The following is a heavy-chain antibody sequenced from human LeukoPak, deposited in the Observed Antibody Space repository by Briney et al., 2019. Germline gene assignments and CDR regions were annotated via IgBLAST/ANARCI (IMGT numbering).Heavy chain of an antibody. CDR1: GITLTYDW. V-gene: IGHV3-15*01. Sequence: GGSLRLSCAASGITLTYDWMSWVRQAPGKGLEWVGRIKSKTDGETTDYAAPVKGRFTVSRDDSKNMVALQMNSLKTEDTAVYYCTKERYCARTTCPGAFDLWGQGTMVTVSS. D-gene: IGHD2-2*01. CDR3: TKERYCARTTCPGAFDL. CDR2: IKSKTDGETT. J-gene: IGHJ3*01.